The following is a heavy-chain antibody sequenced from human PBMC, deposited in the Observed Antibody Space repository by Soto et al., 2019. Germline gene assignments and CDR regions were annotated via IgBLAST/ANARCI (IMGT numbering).Heavy chain of an antibody. J-gene: IGHJ3*02. D-gene: IGHD4-17*01. CDR1: GGSFSGYY. CDR2: INHSGST. CDR3: ARRTKDYGGNLGPQNDAFDI. V-gene: IGHV4-34*01. Sequence: SETLSLTCAVYGGSFSGYYWTWIRQPPGTGLEWIGEINHSGSTNYNPSLKSRVTISVDTSKNQFSLKLTSVTAADTAVYYCARRTKDYGGNLGPQNDAFDIWGQGTMVTVSS.